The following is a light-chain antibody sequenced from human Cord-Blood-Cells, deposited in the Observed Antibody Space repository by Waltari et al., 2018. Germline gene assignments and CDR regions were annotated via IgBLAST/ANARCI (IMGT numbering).Light chain of an antibody. CDR3: MQGTHWPPT. CDR2: KVS. CDR1: QSLVYSDGNTY. Sequence: AVLTQSPLPLPVPLETPAPILSRPSQSLVYSDGNTYMNWFQQTPGQSPRRLIYKVSNRDSGVPDRFSGSGSGTDFTLKISRVEAEDVRVYYCMQGTHWPPTFGQGTKVEIK. J-gene: IGKJ1*01. V-gene: IGKV2-30*01.